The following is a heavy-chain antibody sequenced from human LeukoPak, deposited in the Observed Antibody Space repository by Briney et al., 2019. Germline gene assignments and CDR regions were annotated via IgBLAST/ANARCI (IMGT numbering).Heavy chain of an antibody. D-gene: IGHD2-2*01. CDR3: TTSQVVPAAMAPFDY. V-gene: IGHV3-15*01. CDR1: GFTFSNAW. CDR2: IKSKTDGGTT. J-gene: IGHJ4*02. Sequence: PGGSLRLSCAASGFTFSNAWMSWVRQAPGKGLEWVGRIKSKTDGGTTDYAAPVKGRFTISRDDSKNTLYLQMNSLKTEDTAVSYCTTSQVVPAAMAPFDYWGQGTLVTVSS.